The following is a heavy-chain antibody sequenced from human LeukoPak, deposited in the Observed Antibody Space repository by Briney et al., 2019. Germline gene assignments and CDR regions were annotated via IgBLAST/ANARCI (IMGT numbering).Heavy chain of an antibody. V-gene: IGHV1-3*01. CDR1: GYTFTSYA. J-gene: IGHJ4*02. Sequence: ASVKVSCKASGYTFTSYAMHWVRQAPGQRLEWMGWINAGNGNTKYSQKFQGRVTITRDTSASTAYMELSSLRSEDTAVYYCARKGSSVAGLDHWGQGTLVTVSS. D-gene: IGHD6-19*01. CDR2: INAGNGNT. CDR3: ARKGSSVAGLDH.